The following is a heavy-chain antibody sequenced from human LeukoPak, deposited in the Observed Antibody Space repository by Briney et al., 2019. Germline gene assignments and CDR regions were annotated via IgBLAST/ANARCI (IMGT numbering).Heavy chain of an antibody. Sequence: VGSLRLSCSASGFTFSSYAMHWVRQAPGKGLEYVSAISSNGGSTYYADSVKGRFTISRDDDKNSLYLQMNSLRAEDTAVYYCARDRREAAGFDPWGQGTLVTVSS. J-gene: IGHJ5*02. V-gene: IGHV3-64*04. CDR2: ISSNGGST. CDR3: ARDRREAAGFDP. D-gene: IGHD6-25*01. CDR1: GFTFSSYA.